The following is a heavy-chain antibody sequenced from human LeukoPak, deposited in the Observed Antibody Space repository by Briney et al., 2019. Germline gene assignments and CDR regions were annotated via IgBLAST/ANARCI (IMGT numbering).Heavy chain of an antibody. CDR1: GFAVNSNY. CDR2: VRYDGSNK. Sequence: GGSLRLSCAASGFAVNSNYMSWVRQAPGKGLEWLAFVRYDGSNKYYADSVKGRFTISRDYSRNMLYLQMNSLGAEDTAVYYCARDYYYDSSGDQYYFDYWGQGTLVTVSS. D-gene: IGHD3-22*01. CDR3: ARDYYYDSSGDQYYFDY. V-gene: IGHV3-30*02. J-gene: IGHJ4*02.